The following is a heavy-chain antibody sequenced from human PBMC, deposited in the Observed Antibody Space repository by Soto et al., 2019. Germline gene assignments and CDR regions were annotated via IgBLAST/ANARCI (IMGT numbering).Heavy chain of an antibody. CDR1: GFTFTNSE. D-gene: IGHD3-10*01. J-gene: IGHJ6*02. Sequence: GGSLRLSCVGSGFTFTNSEINWVRQAPGKGLEWISYIRHSGHIYYADAVKGRFTISRDNAGNSLYLQMSSLRAEDTAVYYCARDFGHYGSGTYYNHYFYGLDVWGQGTTVTVSS. CDR2: IRHSGHI. V-gene: IGHV3-48*03. CDR3: ARDFGHYGSGTYYNHYFYGLDV.